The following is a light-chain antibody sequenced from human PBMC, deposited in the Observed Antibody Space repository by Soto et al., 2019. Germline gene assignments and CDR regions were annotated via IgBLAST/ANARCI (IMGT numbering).Light chain of an antibody. J-gene: IGLJ3*02. Sequence: QAVVTQPPSASGTPGQRVTISCSGSSSNIGSNTVNWYQQLPGTAPKLLIYSNNQRPSGVPDRFSGSKSGTSASLAISGLQSEDEADYYRAAWDDSLNGPVFGGGTKLTVL. CDR1: SSNIGSNT. CDR2: SNN. CDR3: AAWDDSLNGPV. V-gene: IGLV1-44*01.